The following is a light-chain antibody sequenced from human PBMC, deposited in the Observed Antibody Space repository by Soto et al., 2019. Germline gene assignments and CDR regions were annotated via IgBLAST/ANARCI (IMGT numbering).Light chain of an antibody. CDR2: GAS. J-gene: IGKJ1*01. Sequence: DIQMTQSPSSLSAFVGDSVTMSCRASQGIHNFLAWYQHKPGKAPKLLIFGASTLHSGVPSRFSGSGSGTDLTLTITNLQPEDVATYYCQKYDMDPPATFGQGTKVEI. CDR1: QGIHNF. V-gene: IGKV1-27*01. CDR3: QKYDMDPPAT.